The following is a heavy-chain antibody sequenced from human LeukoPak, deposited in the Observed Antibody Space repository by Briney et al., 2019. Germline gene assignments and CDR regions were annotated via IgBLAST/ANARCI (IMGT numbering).Heavy chain of an antibody. D-gene: IGHD6-6*01. Sequence: SETLSLTCTVSGGSIRSSNYYWGWIRQPPGKGLEWIGSIYHSGSTYYNPSLKSRVTISVDTSKNQFSLKLTSVTAADSAVYYCARGEAIAARLGLFYYYVNVWGNGTTVTVSS. CDR2: IYHSGST. J-gene: IGHJ6*03. CDR1: GGSIRSSNYY. V-gene: IGHV4-39*07. CDR3: ARGEAIAARLGLFYYYVNV.